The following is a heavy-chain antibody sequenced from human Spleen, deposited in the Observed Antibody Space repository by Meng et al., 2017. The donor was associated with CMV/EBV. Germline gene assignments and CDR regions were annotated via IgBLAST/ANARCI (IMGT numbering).Heavy chain of an antibody. Sequence: ASVKVSCKASGYTFTSYGISWVRQAPGQGLEWMGWISAYNGNTNYAQKLQGRVTITTDESTSTAFMELSRLRSEDTAMYYCARTRYNWNYGRRGDDAPFDYWGQGTLVTVSS. V-gene: IGHV1-18*01. J-gene: IGHJ4*02. CDR1: GYTFTSYG. D-gene: IGHD1-7*01. CDR2: ISAYNGNT. CDR3: ARTRYNWNYGRRGDDAPFDY.